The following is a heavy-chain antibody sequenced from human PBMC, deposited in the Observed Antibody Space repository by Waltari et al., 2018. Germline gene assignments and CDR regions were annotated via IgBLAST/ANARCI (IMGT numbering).Heavy chain of an antibody. CDR3: ARASPLVGYRYYQSSVNDAFDI. CDR2: IYYRGTT. Sequence: QVQLQESGPGLVKPSETLSLTCTVSGGSISGYYWSWIRQPPGQGLEWIGYIYYRGTTNYTPALKSRVTISVDMSKRQFSLKLSSVTAADTAVYYCARASPLVGYRYYQSSVNDAFDIWGQGTMVTVSS. J-gene: IGHJ3*02. D-gene: IGHD3-22*01. V-gene: IGHV4-59*01. CDR1: GGSISGYY.